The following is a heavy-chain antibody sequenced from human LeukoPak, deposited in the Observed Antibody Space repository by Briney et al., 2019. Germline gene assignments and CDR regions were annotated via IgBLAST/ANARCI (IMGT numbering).Heavy chain of an antibody. V-gene: IGHV1-46*01. Sequence: ASVKVSCKAFGYTFTSNYMHWVRQAPGQGPEWMGVISPSGGSTTYAQKFQGRVTMTRDMSTTTDYMELSSLRSEDTAVYYCARDNSVGDVAWWFDPWGQGTLVTVSS. J-gene: IGHJ5*02. CDR2: ISPSGGST. D-gene: IGHD1-26*01. CDR3: ARDNSVGDVAWWFDP. CDR1: GYTFTSNY.